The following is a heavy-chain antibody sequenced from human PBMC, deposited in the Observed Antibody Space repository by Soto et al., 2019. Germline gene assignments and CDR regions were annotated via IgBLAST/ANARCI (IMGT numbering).Heavy chain of an antibody. V-gene: IGHV1-69*13. CDR3: ARGPHVLAAAGTTPNRFDP. CDR2: IIPIFGTA. D-gene: IGHD6-13*01. CDR1: GGTFSSYA. Sequence: ASVKVSCKASGGTFSSYAISWVRQAPGQGLEWMGGIIPIFGTANYAQKFQGRVTITAEESTSTSYMELSSLSSEDTGVNYGARGPHVLAAAGTTPNRFDPWGQGTLGTAPQ. J-gene: IGHJ5*02.